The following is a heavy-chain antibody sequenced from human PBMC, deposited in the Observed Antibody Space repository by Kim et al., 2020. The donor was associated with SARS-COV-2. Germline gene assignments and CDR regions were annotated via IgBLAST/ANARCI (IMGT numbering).Heavy chain of an antibody. CDR1: GFTFSSYI. Sequence: GVSLRLSCAASGFTFSSYIMNWVRQAPGEGLEWVSSISSSSYIYYADSVKGRFTISSDNAKNSLYLQMNSLRAEDTAVYYCASNGCSGGSCYHYYGMDVGGQGTTVTVSS. CDR2: ISSSSYI. J-gene: IGHJ6*02. CDR3: ASNGCSGGSCYHYYGMDV. V-gene: IGHV3-21*01. D-gene: IGHD2-15*01.